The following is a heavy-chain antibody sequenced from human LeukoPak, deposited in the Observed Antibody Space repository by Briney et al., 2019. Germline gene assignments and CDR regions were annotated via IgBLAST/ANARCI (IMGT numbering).Heavy chain of an antibody. CDR2: ISGSGGST. CDR3: AKRVVYDSSGYYYAYFDY. V-gene: IGHV3-23*01. CDR1: GFTFSSYA. J-gene: IGHJ4*02. D-gene: IGHD3-22*01. Sequence: GGSLRLSCAASGFTFSSYAMSWVRQAPGKGLEWASAISGSGGSTYYADSVKGRFTISRDNSKNTLYLQMNSLRAEDTAVYYCAKRVVYDSSGYYYAYFDYWGQGTLVTVSS.